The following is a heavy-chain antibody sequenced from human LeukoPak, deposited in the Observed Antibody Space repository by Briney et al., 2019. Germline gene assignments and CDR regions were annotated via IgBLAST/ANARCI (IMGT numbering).Heavy chain of an antibody. D-gene: IGHD3-10*01. Sequence: GGSLRFSCAASGFNFGVYWMSWVRQAPGKGLEWVANIKQDGSEKNYMDSAKGRFTIARDNAKSSLHLQMNNLRVEDTAVYYCARDARGLFDYWGQGTLVTVSS. J-gene: IGHJ4*02. CDR1: GFNFGVYW. CDR3: ARDARGLFDY. V-gene: IGHV3-7*01. CDR2: IKQDGSEK.